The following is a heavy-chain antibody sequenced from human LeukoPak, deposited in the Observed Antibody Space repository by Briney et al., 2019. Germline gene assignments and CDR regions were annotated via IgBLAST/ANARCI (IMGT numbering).Heavy chain of an antibody. CDR2: INPNSGGT. J-gene: IGHJ5*02. V-gene: IGHV1-2*02. CDR1: GYAFTDYY. CDR3: ARADRHDGAPYLIGP. Sequence: GASVKLSCKTSGYAFTDYYLHWVRQAPGQGLEWMGWINPNSGGTSSAQKFQGRFTMTRDTSITTVYMEVAWLTSEDTAIYYCARADRHDGAPYLIGPWGLGTLVTVSS. D-gene: IGHD2-21*01.